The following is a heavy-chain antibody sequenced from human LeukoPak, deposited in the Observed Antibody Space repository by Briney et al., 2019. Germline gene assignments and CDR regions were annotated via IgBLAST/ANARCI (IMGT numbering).Heavy chain of an antibody. Sequence: SETLSLTCTVSGGSISSSTYYWSWIRQPPGKGLEWIGYISYSGRTNYNPSLKSRVTISVDTSKNQFSLKLTSVTAADTAVYYCAKDSLDAFDIWGQGTMVIVSS. V-gene: IGHV4-61*01. CDR1: GGSISSSTYY. CDR3: AKDSLDAFDI. CDR2: ISYSGRT. J-gene: IGHJ3*02.